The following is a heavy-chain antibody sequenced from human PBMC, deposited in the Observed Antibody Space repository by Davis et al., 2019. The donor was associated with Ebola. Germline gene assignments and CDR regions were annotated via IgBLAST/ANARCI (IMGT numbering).Heavy chain of an antibody. CDR3: AHTPHIEAGGTRYFQH. CDR2: IYWDDDK. D-gene: IGHD6-13*01. J-gene: IGHJ1*01. V-gene: IGHV2-5*08. CDR1: GGSISSYYW. Sequence: TLSLTCTVSGGSISSYYWSWIRQPPGKALEWLALIYWDDDKRYSPSLKSRLTITKDTSKNQVVLTMTNMDPVDIATYYCAHTPHIEAGGTRYFQHWGQGTLVTVSS.